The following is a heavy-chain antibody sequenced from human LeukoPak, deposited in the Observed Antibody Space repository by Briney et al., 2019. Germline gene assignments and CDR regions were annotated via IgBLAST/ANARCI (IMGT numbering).Heavy chain of an antibody. J-gene: IGHJ4*02. CDR1: GYSFTSYW. D-gene: IGHD4-17*01. CDR2: IYPGDSDT. Sequence: GESLKISCKGSGYSFTSYWIGWVHQMPGKGLEWMGIIYPGDSDTRYSPSFQGQVTISADKSISTAYLQWSSLKASDTAMYYCARVLTTVTPYFDYWGQGTLVTVSS. V-gene: IGHV5-51*07. CDR3: ARVLTTVTPYFDY.